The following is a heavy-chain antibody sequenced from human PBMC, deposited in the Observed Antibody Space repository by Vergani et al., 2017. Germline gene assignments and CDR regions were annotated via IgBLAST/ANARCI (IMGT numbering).Heavy chain of an antibody. CDR2: IYYSGST. Sequence: QVQLQESGPGLVKPSQTLSLTCTVSGGSISSGGYYWSWIRQHPGKGLEWIGYIYYSGSTYYNPSLKSRVSISVDTSKNQLALKLTSVTAADTAVYYCARRGWGSSVGYFDYWGQGTLVTVSS. V-gene: IGHV4-31*03. D-gene: IGHD6-6*01. CDR3: ARRGWGSSVGYFDY. CDR1: GGSISSGGYY. J-gene: IGHJ4*02.